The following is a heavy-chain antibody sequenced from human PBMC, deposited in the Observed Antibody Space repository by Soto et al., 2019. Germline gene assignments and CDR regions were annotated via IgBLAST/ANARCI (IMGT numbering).Heavy chain of an antibody. CDR3: ASDHGPRYYYYGMDV. CDR2: IWYDGSNK. Sequence: QVQLVESGGGVVQPGRSLRLSCAASGFTFSSYGMHWVRQAPGKGLEWVAVIWYDGSNKYYADSVKGRFTISRDNSKNTLYLQMNSLRAEDTAVYYCASDHGPRYYYYGMDVWGQGTTVTVSS. V-gene: IGHV3-33*01. J-gene: IGHJ6*02. CDR1: GFTFSSYG.